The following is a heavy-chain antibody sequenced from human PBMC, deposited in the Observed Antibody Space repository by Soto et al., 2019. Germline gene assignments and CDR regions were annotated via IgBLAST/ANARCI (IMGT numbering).Heavy chain of an antibody. CDR2: IYYSGST. J-gene: IGHJ6*02. D-gene: IGHD3-9*01. Sequence: SETLSLTCTVSGGSISSGGYYWSWIRQPPGKGLEWIGYIYYSGSTYYNPSLKSRVTISVDTSKNQFSLKLSSVTAADTAVYYCARDPAYYDILTGNYYYYGMDVWGQGTTVTVSS. CDR1: GGSISSGGYY. V-gene: IGHV4-30-4*01. CDR3: ARDPAYYDILTGNYYYYGMDV.